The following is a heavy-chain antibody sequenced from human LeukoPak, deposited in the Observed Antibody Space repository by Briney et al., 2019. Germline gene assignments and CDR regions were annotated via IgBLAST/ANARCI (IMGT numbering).Heavy chain of an antibody. CDR3: ARARLYYYDSSGYQYYFDY. J-gene: IGHJ4*02. Sequence: GGSLRLSCAASGFTVSSNYMSWFRQAPGKGLEWVSVIYSGGSTYYADSVKGRFTISRDNSKNTLYLQMNSLRAEDTAVYYCARARLYYYDSSGYQYYFDYWGQGTLVTVSS. CDR1: GFTVSSNY. V-gene: IGHV3-53*01. D-gene: IGHD3-22*01. CDR2: IYSGGST.